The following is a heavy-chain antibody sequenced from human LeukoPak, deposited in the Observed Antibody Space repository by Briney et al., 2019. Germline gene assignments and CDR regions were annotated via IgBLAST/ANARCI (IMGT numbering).Heavy chain of an antibody. CDR3: ARSDTTMVRGVITPLGY. J-gene: IGHJ4*02. Sequence: GASVKVSCEASGYTFTGYYMHWVRQAPGQGLEWMGWINPNSGGTNYAQKFQGRVTMTRDTSISTAYMELSRLRSDDTAVYFCARSDTTMVRGVITPLGYWGQGTLVTVSS. CDR2: INPNSGGT. CDR1: GYTFTGYY. V-gene: IGHV1-2*02. D-gene: IGHD3-10*01.